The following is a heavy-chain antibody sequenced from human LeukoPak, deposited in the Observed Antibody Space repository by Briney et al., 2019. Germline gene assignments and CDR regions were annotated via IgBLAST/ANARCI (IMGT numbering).Heavy chain of an antibody. CDR1: GFTFSSYS. CDR2: ISSSSSYI. D-gene: IGHD3-9*01. CDR3: AREFGGGRYFDWLLYPLDY. J-gene: IGHJ4*02. V-gene: IGHV3-21*01. Sequence: GRSLRLSCAASGFTFSSYSMNWVRQAPGKGLEWVSSISSSSSYIYYADSVKGRFTISRDNAKNSLYLQMNSLRAEDTAVYYCAREFGGGRYFDWLLYPLDYWGQGTLVTVSS.